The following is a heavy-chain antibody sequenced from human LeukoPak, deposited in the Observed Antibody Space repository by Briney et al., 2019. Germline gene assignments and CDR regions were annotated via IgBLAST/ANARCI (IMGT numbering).Heavy chain of an antibody. Sequence: GGSLRLSCAASGFTFSSYAMSWVRQAPGKGLEWVSAISGSGGSTYYADSVKGRFTISRDNSKDTLYLQMNSLRAEDMAVYYCAKVRYGENYYYYYYMDVWGKGTTVTVSS. V-gene: IGHV3-23*01. CDR2: ISGSGGST. J-gene: IGHJ6*03. CDR3: AKVRYGENYYYYYYMDV. D-gene: IGHD4/OR15-4a*01. CDR1: GFTFSSYA.